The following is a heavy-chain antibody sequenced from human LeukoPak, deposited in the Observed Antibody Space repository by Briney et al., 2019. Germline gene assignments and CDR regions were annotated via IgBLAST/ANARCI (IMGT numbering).Heavy chain of an antibody. D-gene: IGHD5-18*01. CDR2: INHSGST. CDR3: ARGTQLWPRFYYYGMDV. J-gene: IGHJ6*02. V-gene: IGHV4-34*01. CDR1: GGSFSGYY. Sequence: SETLSLTCAVYGGSFSGYYWSWIRQPPGKGLEWIGEINHSGSTNYNPSLKSRVTISVDTSKNQFSLKLSSVPAADTAVYYCARGTQLWPRFYYYGMDVWGQGTTVTVSS.